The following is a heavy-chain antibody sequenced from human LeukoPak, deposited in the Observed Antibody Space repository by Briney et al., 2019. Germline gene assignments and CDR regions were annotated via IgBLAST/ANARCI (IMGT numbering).Heavy chain of an antibody. CDR1: GYRFTSYG. Sequence: ASVKVSCKASGYRFTSYGISWVRQAPGQGLEWMGWISAYSVNTNNAQKLQGRVTMTTDTSTSTAYMELRSLRPDDTAVYYCARDRDGYNGGDYWGQGTLVTVSS. CDR2: ISAYSVNT. CDR3: ARDRDGYNGGDY. D-gene: IGHD5-24*01. V-gene: IGHV1-18*01. J-gene: IGHJ4*02.